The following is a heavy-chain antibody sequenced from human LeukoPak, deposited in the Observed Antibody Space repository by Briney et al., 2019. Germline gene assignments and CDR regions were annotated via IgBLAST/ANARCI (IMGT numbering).Heavy chain of an antibody. J-gene: IGHJ4*02. CDR1: GYRFTTHW. CDR3: ARLLQGVAGTWGY. D-gene: IGHD6-19*01. V-gene: IGHV5-51*01. Sequence: GESLKISCNASGYRFTTHWIALVRQMPGKGLEWMGRIYPGDSDTRYSPSFQGQITISVDKSISIAYLQWSSLKASDTAMYYCARLLQGVAGTWGYWGQGTLVTV. CDR2: IYPGDSDT.